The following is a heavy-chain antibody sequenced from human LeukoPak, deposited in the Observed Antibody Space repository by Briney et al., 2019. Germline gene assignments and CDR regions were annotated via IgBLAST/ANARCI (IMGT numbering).Heavy chain of an antibody. D-gene: IGHD3-22*01. CDR2: INHSGST. Sequence: PSETLSLTCAVYGGSFSGYYWSWIRQPPGKGLEWIGEINHSGSTNYNPSLKSRVTISVDTSKNQFSLKLSSVTAADTAVYYCYYDSSGYSPPDYWGQGTLVTVSS. J-gene: IGHJ4*02. V-gene: IGHV4-34*01. CDR3: YYDSSGYSPPDY. CDR1: GGSFSGYY.